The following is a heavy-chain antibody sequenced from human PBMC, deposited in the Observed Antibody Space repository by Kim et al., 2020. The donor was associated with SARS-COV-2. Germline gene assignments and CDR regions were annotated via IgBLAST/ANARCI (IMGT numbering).Heavy chain of an antibody. CDR3: TTEGCSRTSCHFGYYYYGMDV. D-gene: IGHD2-2*01. CDR1: GFTFSNAW. Sequence: GGSLRLSCAASGFTFSNAWMSWVRQAPGKGLEWVGRIKSKTDGGTTDYAAPVKGRFTISRDDSKNTLYLQMNSLKTEDTAVYYCTTEGCSRTSCHFGYYYYGMDVWGQGTTVTVSS. J-gene: IGHJ6*02. V-gene: IGHV3-15*01. CDR2: IKSKTDGGTT.